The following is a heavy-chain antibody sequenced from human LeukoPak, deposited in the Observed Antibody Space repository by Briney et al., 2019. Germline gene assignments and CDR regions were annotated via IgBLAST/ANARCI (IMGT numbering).Heavy chain of an antibody. D-gene: IGHD4/OR15-4a*01. CDR3: ATDPAANAFDI. J-gene: IGHJ3*02. CDR1: GYTFTGYH. CDR2: FDPEDGET. V-gene: IGHV1-24*01. Sequence: ASVKVSCKASGYTFTGYHMHWVRQAPGKGLEWMGGFDPEDGETIYAQKFQGRVTMTEDTSTDTAYMELSSLRSEDTAVYYCATDPAANAFDIWGQGTMVTVSS.